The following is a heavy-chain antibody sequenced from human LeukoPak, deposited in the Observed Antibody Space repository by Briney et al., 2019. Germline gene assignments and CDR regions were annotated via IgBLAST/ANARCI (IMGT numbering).Heavy chain of an antibody. CDR3: ARDFLVEPIAFDI. V-gene: IGHV4-30-2*01. D-gene: IGHD2-15*01. CDR2: IYHSGST. CDR1: GGSISSGGYY. J-gene: IGHJ3*02. Sequence: SETLSLTCTVSGGSISSGGYYWSWIRQPPGKGLEWIGYIYHSGSTYYNPSLKSRVTISVDRSKNQFSLKLSSVTAADTAVYYCARDFLVEPIAFDIWGQGTMVTVSS.